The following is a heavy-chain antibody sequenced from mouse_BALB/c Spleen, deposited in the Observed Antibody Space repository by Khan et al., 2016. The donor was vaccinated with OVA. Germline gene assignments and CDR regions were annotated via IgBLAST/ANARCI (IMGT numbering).Heavy chain of an antibody. Sequence: QVQLKESGPGLVQPSQSLSITCTVSGFSLTNYSVHWVRQSPGKGLEWLGVIWSAGSTDYNAAFISRLTIIKNNSRRQVFFKMNSLQPNDTAIYYCARRGYDYGRGAWFAYWGQGTLVTFSA. D-gene: IGHD2-4*01. V-gene: IGHV2-2*02. J-gene: IGHJ3*01. CDR3: ARRGYDYGRGAWFAY. CDR1: GFSLTNYS. CDR2: IWSAGST.